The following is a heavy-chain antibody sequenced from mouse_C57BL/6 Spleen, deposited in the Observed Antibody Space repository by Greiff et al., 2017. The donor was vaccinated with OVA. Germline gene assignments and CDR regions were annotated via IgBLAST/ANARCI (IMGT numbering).Heavy chain of an antibody. J-gene: IGHJ1*03. CDR2: INPNNGGT. Sequence: EVQLQQSGPELVKPGASVKIPCKASGYTFTDYNMDWVKQSHGKSLEWIGDINPNNGGTIYNQKFKGKATLTVDKSSSTAYMELRSLTSEDTAVYYCARSGDYGSSYGYFDVWGTGTTVTVSS. D-gene: IGHD1-1*01. V-gene: IGHV1-18*01. CDR1: GYTFTDYN. CDR3: ARSGDYGSSYGYFDV.